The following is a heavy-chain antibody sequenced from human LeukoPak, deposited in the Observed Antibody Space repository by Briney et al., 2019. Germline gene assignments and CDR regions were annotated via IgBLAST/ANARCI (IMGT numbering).Heavy chain of an antibody. CDR2: IKQDGSDK. D-gene: IGHD1-26*01. V-gene: IGHV3-7*01. J-gene: IGHJ4*02. Sequence: GGSLRLSCATSGFTFSNYWMSWVRRAPGKGLEWVANIKQDGSDKYYVDSVKGRFTISRDNAKNSLYLQMNTLRAEDTAVYYCARGEGLGTTYGGYYFAYWGQGSLVIVSS. CDR1: GFTFSNYW. CDR3: ARGEGLGTTYGGYYFAY.